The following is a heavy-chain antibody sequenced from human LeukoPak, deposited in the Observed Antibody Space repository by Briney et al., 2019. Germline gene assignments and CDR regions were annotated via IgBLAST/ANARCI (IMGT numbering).Heavy chain of an antibody. J-gene: IGHJ4*02. D-gene: IGHD6-13*01. CDR1: GYTFTSYY. CDR2: INPSGGST. V-gene: IGHV1-46*01. Sequence: ASVKVSCKASGYTFTSYYMHWVRQAPGQGLEWMGIINPSGGSTSYAQKFQGRVTMTRDTSTSTAYMELSRLRSDDTAVYYCARVLRLPEGYSSSWYDLDFDYWGQGTLVTVSS. CDR3: ARVLRLPEGYSSSWYDLDFDY.